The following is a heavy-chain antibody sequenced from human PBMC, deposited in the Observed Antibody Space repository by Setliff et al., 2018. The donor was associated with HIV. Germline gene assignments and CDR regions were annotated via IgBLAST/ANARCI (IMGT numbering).Heavy chain of an antibody. D-gene: IGHD3-3*01. J-gene: IGHJ4*02. CDR3: ARVGLWSHYSPDY. Sequence: PGESLKISCAASGFTFSDHYMTWIRQAPGKGLEWISFISSGRIYTNYADSVKGRFTVPRDDTKNSLYLEMNSLRVEDTAVYYCARVGLWSHYSPDYWGQGTLVTVSS. CDR1: GFTFSDHY. CDR2: ISSGRIYT. V-gene: IGHV3-11*05.